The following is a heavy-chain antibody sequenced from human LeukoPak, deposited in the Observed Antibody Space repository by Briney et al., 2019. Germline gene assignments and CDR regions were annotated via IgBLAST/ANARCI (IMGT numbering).Heavy chain of an antibody. J-gene: IGHJ6*02. Sequence: ASVKVSCKASGYTFTGYYVHWVRQAPGQGLEWMGWINPNSGGTNYAQKFQGRVTMTRDTSISTAYMELSRLRSDDTAVYYCGRDSSGVYRLYGRDVWGQGTTVTVSS. CDR1: GYTFTGYY. D-gene: IGHD6-6*01. CDR2: INPNSGGT. V-gene: IGHV1-2*02. CDR3: GRDSSGVYRLYGRDV.